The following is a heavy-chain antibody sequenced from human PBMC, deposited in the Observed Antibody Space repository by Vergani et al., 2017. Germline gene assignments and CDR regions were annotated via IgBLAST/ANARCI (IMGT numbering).Heavy chain of an antibody. CDR2: IYYSGST. CDR1: GGSISSSSYY. Sequence: QLQLQESGPGLVKPSETLSLTCTVSGGSISSSSYYWGWIRQPPGKGLEWIGSIYYSGSTYYNPSLKSRVTISVDTSKNQFSLKLSSVTAADTAVYYCAGHGYNWNGAQYYFDYWGQGTLVTVSS. V-gene: IGHV4-39*01. D-gene: IGHD1-1*01. CDR3: AGHGYNWNGAQYYFDY. J-gene: IGHJ4*02.